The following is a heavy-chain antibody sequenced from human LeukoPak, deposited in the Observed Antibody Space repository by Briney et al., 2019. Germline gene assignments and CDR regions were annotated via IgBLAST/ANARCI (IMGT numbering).Heavy chain of an antibody. CDR1: GYTFTNYD. Sequence: ASVKVSCKASGYTFTNYDINWVRQATGQGQWLGWMNPNGGNTVHAQNSQGRVTIARNTSISTAYMELSSLRSEDTAVYYCARGKSMELWGQGTLVTVSS. J-gene: IGHJ4*02. D-gene: IGHD1-7*01. V-gene: IGHV1-8*03. CDR3: ARGKSMEL. CDR2: MNPNGGNT.